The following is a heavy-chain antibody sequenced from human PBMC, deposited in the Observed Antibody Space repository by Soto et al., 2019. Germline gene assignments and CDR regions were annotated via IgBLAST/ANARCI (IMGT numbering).Heavy chain of an antibody. Sequence: QVTLKESGPVLVKPTETLTLTCTVSGFSLSNARMGVSWIRQPPWKALEWLAHIFSNDEKSYITSLKSRLTISKDTSKSQVVLTMTNMDPVDTATYYCARIRDEDCSGGSCYYYFDYWGQGTLVTVSS. CDR1: GFSLSNARMG. CDR3: ARIRDEDCSGGSCYYYFDY. CDR2: IFSNDEK. V-gene: IGHV2-26*01. J-gene: IGHJ4*02. D-gene: IGHD2-15*01.